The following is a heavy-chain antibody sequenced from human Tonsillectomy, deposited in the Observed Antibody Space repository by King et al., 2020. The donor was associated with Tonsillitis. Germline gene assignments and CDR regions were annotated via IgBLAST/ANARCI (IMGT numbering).Heavy chain of an antibody. V-gene: IGHV1-69*04. CDR1: GGPFDSHA. J-gene: IGHJ4*02. D-gene: IGHD3-22*01. CDR2: IIPIIGIG. CDR3: ARGLYDSSGFTLGF. Sequence: QLVQSGAEVKKPGSSVKVSCKASGGPFDSHAITWVRQAPGQGFEWMGRIIPIIGIGNYAQKFQDRVTITADKSTSTVYMELSSLRSEDTAVYYCARGLYDSSGFTLGFWGQGTLVTVSS.